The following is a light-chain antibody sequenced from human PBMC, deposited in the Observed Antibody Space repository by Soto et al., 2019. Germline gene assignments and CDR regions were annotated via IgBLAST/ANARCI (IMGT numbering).Light chain of an antibody. V-gene: IGKV1-5*01. CDR2: AAS. CDR3: QQYGTSEII. Sequence: DIQMTQSPSTLSGSVGARVTINCRASQTISSWLAWYQQKPGKAPKLLIYAASSLQSGVPSRFSGSGSGTDFTLTISRLETEDFAVLYCQQYGTSEIIFGQGTRLEIK. J-gene: IGKJ5*01. CDR1: QTISSW.